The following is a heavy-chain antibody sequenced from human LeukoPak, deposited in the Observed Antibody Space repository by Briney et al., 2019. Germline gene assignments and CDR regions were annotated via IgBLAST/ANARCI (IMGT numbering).Heavy chain of an antibody. CDR2: IYYSGST. CDR3: ARDYDSSGYYDY. D-gene: IGHD3-22*01. V-gene: IGHV4-61*01. J-gene: IGHJ4*02. CDR1: GGSVSSGSYY. Sequence: SETLSLTCTVSGGSVSSGSYYWSWIRQPPGKGLEWIGYIYYSGSTNYNPSLKSRVTISVDTSKNQFSLKLSSVTAADTAVYYCARDYDSSGYYDYWGQGTLVAVSS.